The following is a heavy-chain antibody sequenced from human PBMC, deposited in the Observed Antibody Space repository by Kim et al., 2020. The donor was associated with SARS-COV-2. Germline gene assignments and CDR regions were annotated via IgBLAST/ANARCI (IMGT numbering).Heavy chain of an antibody. D-gene: IGHD2-15*01. CDR3: AKEYDSVAYSHYSI. Sequence: GGSLRLSCAASGFKFSDYSMSWVRQAPGKGLEWVSLISPRGAAASYADSFQGRFTVSRDDSINTLFLQMSGLKAEDTATYYCAKEYDSVAYSHYSIWGQGTLATVSS. J-gene: IGHJ4*02. V-gene: IGHV3-23*01. CDR1: GFKFSDYS. CDR2: ISPRGAAA.